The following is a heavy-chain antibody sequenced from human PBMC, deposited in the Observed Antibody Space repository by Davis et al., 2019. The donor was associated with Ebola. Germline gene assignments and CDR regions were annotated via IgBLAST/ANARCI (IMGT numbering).Heavy chain of an antibody. Sequence: SETLSLTCTVSGASITTSGYYWSWIRQRPGQGLEWIGNIYHSGSTLYNPSLESRVSMSVDTSKNQFSLKVSSVSVADTAVYYCARRNSGRWYYFDYWGHGALFTVSS. V-gene: IGHV4-31*03. D-gene: IGHD3-10*01. J-gene: IGHJ4*01. CDR3: ARRNSGRWYYFDY. CDR1: GASITTSGYY. CDR2: IYHSGST.